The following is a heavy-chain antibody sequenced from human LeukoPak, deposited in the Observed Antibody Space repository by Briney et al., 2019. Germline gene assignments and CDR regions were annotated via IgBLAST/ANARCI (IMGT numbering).Heavy chain of an antibody. D-gene: IGHD4-17*01. V-gene: IGHV4-61*02. CDR1: GGSISSGSYY. J-gene: IGHJ4*02. CDR3: ARECYGDYLDY. CDR2: IYTSGST. Sequence: SQTLSLTCTVSGGSISSGSYYWSWIRQPAGKGLEWIGRIYTSGSTNYNPSLKGRVTISVDTSKNQFSLKLSSVTAADTAVYYCARECYGDYLDYWGQGTLVTVSS.